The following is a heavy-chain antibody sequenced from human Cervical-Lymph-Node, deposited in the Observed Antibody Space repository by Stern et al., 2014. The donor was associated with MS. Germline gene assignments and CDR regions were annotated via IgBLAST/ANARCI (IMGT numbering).Heavy chain of an antibody. D-gene: IGHD4-11*01. CDR2: IHPSGST. Sequence: VQLQETGPGLVKPSQTLSLTCTVSGASISSGVYYWTWIRQPPGKGLEWIGCIHPSGSTHYNPSLESRVTMSVDASQNQFSLNLSSVTAADTAVYYCARGVDYSKNGYWGQGTLVTVSS. CDR1: GASISSGVYY. V-gene: IGHV4-30-4*01. J-gene: IGHJ4*02. CDR3: ARGVDYSKNGY.